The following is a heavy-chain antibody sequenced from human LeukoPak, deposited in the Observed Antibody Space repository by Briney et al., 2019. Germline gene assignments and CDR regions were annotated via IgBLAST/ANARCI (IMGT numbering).Heavy chain of an antibody. V-gene: IGHV4-61*01. CDR3: ARGDRLYSSSWYSDAFDI. D-gene: IGHD6-13*01. Sequence: SETLSLTCNVSGGSFSSGSYYWSWIRQPPGKGLEWIGYIYYSGSTNYNPSLKSRVTISVDTSKNQFSLKLSSVTAADTAVYYCARGDRLYSSSWYSDAFDIWGQGTMVTVSS. CDR2: IYYSGST. J-gene: IGHJ3*02. CDR1: GGSFSSGSYY.